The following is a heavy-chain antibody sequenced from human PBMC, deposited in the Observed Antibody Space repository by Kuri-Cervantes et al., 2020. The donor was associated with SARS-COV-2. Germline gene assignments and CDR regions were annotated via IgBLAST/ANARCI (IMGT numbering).Heavy chain of an antibody. J-gene: IGHJ4*02. CDR2: ISSSGGIYM. Sequence: GGSLTLSCSASGFTFSDYYMSWIRQAPGKGLEWVSYISSSGGIYMQYADSVKGRFTISRDNAKKSLYLEMNSLRAEDTAVYYCARDLSPGLLRNWGQGTLVTVSS. D-gene: IGHD1-26*01. CDR1: GFTFSDYY. V-gene: IGHV3-11*01. CDR3: ARDLSPGLLRN.